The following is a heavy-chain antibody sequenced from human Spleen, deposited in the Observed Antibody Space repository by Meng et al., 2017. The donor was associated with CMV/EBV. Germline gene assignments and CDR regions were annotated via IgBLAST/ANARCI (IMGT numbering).Heavy chain of an antibody. V-gene: IGHV5-51*01. J-gene: IGHJ3*02. D-gene: IGHD1-26*01. CDR3: ARAPELPFSDTWERDYDTFDI. CDR2: IYPGDSKT. Sequence: GESLKISCTGSGYTFNNHWIGWVRQMSGRGLEWMGIIYPGDSKTIYSPSFQGQVTMSVDKSITTAYLQWGSLKASDTAMYFCARAPELPFSDTWERDYDTFDIWGQGTKVTVSS. CDR1: GYTFNNHW.